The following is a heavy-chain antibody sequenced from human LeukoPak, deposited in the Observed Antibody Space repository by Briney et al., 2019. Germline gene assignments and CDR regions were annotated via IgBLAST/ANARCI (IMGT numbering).Heavy chain of an antibody. CDR1: GHTFTSYY. CDR2: INPSGGST. Sequence: ASVKVSCKASGHTFTSYYMHWVRQAPGQGLEWMGIINPSGGSTSYAQKFQGRVTRTRDTSTSTVYMELSSLRSEDTAVYYCARDQGIAARGDYWGQGTLVTVSS. CDR3: ARDQGIAARGDY. J-gene: IGHJ4*02. D-gene: IGHD6-6*01. V-gene: IGHV1-46*01.